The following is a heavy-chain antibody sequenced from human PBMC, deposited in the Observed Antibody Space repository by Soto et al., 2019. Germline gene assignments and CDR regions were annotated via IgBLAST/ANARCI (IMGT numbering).Heavy chain of an antibody. CDR2: IYPGDSDT. J-gene: IGHJ4*02. CDR3: ARRYYDFWSGYSQRYFDY. CDR1: GYSFTSYW. Sequence: PGESLKISCKGSGYSFTSYWIGWVRQMPGKGLEWMGIIYPGDSDTRYSPSFQGQVTISADKSISTAYLQWSSLKASDTAMYYCARRYYDFWSGYSQRYFDYWGQGTLVTVSS. D-gene: IGHD3-3*01. V-gene: IGHV5-51*01.